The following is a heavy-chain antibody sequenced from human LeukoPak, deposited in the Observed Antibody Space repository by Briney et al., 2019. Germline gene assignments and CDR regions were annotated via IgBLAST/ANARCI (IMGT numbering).Heavy chain of an antibody. V-gene: IGHV4-59*01. CDR2: IYYSGST. CDR1: GGSFSGYY. D-gene: IGHD3-16*01. Sequence: SETLSLTCAVYGGSFSGYYWSWIRQPPGKGLEWIGYIYYSGSTNYNPSLKSRVTISVDTSKNQFSLKLSSVTAADTAVYYCARGMGDDAFDIWGQGTMVTVSS. J-gene: IGHJ3*02. CDR3: ARGMGDDAFDI.